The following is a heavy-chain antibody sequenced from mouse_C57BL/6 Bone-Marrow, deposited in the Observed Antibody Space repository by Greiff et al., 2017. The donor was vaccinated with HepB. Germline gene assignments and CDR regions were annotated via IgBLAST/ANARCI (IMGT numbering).Heavy chain of an antibody. D-gene: IGHD2-4*01. CDR1: GFSLTSYG. V-gene: IGHV2-2*01. Sequence: VQLQQSGPGLVQPSQSLSITCTVSGFSLTSYGVHWVRQSPGKGLEWLGVIWSGGSTDYNAAFISRLSISKDNSKSQVFFKMNSLQADDTAIDYCARGGLRGAWFADWGQGTLVTVSA. CDR2: IWSGGST. CDR3: ARGGLRGAWFAD. J-gene: IGHJ3*01.